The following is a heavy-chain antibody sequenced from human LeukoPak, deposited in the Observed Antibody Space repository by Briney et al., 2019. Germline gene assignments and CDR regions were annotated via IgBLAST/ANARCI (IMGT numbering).Heavy chain of an antibody. D-gene: IGHD4-17*01. J-gene: IGHJ5*02. CDR3: ARMTAQTLTTYGFDP. V-gene: IGHV4-59*01. CDR1: GGSTSGYY. Sequence: SETLYLTCTVSGGSTSGYYCWIRQPPGKGLEWIGYISYTGNTNYSPSLKSRVTMSVDTSKNQLSLDLSSVTAADTAVYYCARMTAQTLTTYGFDPWGQGTLVTVSS. CDR2: ISYTGNT.